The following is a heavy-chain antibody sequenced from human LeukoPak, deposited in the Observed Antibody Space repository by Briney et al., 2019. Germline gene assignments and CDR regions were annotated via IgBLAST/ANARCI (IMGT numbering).Heavy chain of an antibody. D-gene: IGHD4/OR15-4a*01. CDR2: TYYRSKWYN. V-gene: IGHV6-1*01. J-gene: IGHJ3*02. CDR3: ARKRLSADSFDI. CDR1: GDSVSSNSTV. Sequence: SQTLSLTCAISGDSVSSNSTVWNCIRQSPSRGLEWLGRTYYRSKWYNDYTVSVKSRITFNPDTSKNQFSLHLNSVTPEDTAVYYCARKRLSADSFDIWGQGTLVTVSS.